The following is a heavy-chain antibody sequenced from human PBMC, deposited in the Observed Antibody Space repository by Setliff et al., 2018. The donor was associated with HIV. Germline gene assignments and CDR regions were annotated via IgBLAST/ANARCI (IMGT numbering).Heavy chain of an antibody. Sequence: PSETLSLTCTVSGYTISSGYYWGWIRQPPGKGLEWIGSIYHSGSTYYNPSLKSRVTISVDTSKNQFSLKLSSATAADTAVYYCARMGEGNSSGQNWFDPWGQGTLVTVSS. CDR3: ARMGEGNSSGQNWFDP. CDR2: IYHSGST. J-gene: IGHJ5*02. V-gene: IGHV4-38-2*02. D-gene: IGHD6-19*01. CDR1: GYTISSGYY.